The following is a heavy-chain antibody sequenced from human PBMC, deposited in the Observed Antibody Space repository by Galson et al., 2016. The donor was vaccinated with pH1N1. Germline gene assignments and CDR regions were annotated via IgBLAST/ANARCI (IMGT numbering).Heavy chain of an antibody. D-gene: IGHD2/OR15-2a*01. CDR3: AREPNVQQYFHSYGLDV. Sequence: TLSLTCTVYGGSVSGGDYYWAWVRQSPGKGLEWIGNVYFRGGTNYNPSLKSRVRITTDASENQFSLRLDSVTAADAAVYYCAREPNVQQYFHSYGLDVWGQGTAVTVSS. CDR2: VYFRGGT. J-gene: IGHJ6*02. CDR1: GGSVSGGDYY. V-gene: IGHV4-61*08.